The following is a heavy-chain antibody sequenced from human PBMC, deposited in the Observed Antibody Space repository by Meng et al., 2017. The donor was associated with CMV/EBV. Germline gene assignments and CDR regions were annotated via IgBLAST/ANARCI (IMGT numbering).Heavy chain of an antibody. CDR3: AKALAGTGPFQH. CDR2: IRYDGSNK. J-gene: IGHJ1*01. D-gene: IGHD6-19*01. V-gene: IGHV3-30*02. Sequence: GGPLRLSCAASGFTFSSYGMHWVRQATGKGLEWVAFIRYDGSNKYYADSVKGRFTISRDNSKNTLYLQMNSLRAEDTAVYYCAKALAGTGPFQHWGQGTLVTVSS. CDR1: GFTFSSYG.